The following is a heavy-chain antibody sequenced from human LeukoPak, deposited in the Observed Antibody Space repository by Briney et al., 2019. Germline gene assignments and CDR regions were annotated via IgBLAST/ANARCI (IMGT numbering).Heavy chain of an antibody. Sequence: GGSLRLSCAASRFTFSTYSMNWVRQAPGKGLEWVSYISSSGSGIYYADPVKGRFTISRDNAKNSLYLQMNSLRAEDTAVHYCARDRALEWFAQYNWFDPWGQGTLVTVSS. J-gene: IGHJ5*02. D-gene: IGHD3-3*01. CDR1: RFTFSTYS. CDR2: ISSSGSGI. CDR3: ARDRALEWFAQYNWFDP. V-gene: IGHV3-48*01.